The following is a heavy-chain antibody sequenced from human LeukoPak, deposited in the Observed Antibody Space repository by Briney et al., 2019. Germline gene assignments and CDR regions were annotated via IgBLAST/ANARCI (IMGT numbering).Heavy chain of an antibody. Sequence: SETLSLTCSVSGASINSYYWSWIRQHPAKPLEWIGYIYYSGSTNYHPSLHSRITISAVTSNNHLSLKLRPLTAADTAVYYCARADEQGYWYYFDYWGQGTLVTVSS. CDR2: IYYSGST. J-gene: IGHJ4*02. CDR1: GASINSYY. D-gene: IGHD3-22*01. CDR3: ARADEQGYWYYFDY. V-gene: IGHV4-59*01.